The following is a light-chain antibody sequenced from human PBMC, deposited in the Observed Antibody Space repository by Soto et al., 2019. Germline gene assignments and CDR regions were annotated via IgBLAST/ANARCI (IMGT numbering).Light chain of an antibody. J-gene: IGKJ5*01. CDR1: QSLLHSNGYNY. CDR3: MQALQPSIP. Sequence: VMTQSQLSLPVTPGEPSSVSCRSSQSLLHSNGYNYLDWYLQKPVQSPQLLIYLGSNRSSGVPDRFSGSGSGTDFTLKISIVEAEDVGVYCSMQALQPSIPFGQGTRLEIK. V-gene: IGKV2-28*01. CDR2: LGS.